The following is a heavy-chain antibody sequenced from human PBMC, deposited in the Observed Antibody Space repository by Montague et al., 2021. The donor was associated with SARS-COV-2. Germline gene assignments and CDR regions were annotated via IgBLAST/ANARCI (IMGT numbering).Heavy chain of an antibody. D-gene: IGHD3-22*01. CDR1: GGSFNGYY. CDR2: INHRGSP. V-gene: IGHV4-34*01. CDR3: ARGKEDFFMTVVVVTAASYYFDC. Sequence: SETLSLTCAVSGGSFNGYYWGWIRQPPGKGLEWVGEINHRGSPTXNPSLKSRVTISADTSKNQFSLRLTSVTAADTATYFCARGKEDFFMTVVVVTAASYYFDCWGQGTLVTVAS. J-gene: IGHJ4*02.